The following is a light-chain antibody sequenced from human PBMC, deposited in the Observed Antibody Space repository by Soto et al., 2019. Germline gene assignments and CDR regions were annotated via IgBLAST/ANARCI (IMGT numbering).Light chain of an antibody. V-gene: IGKV1-39*01. CDR1: QSISSF. CDR2: TTS. Sequence: DIQMTQSPSSLSASVGDRVTITCRTSQSISSFLNWYQHKPGNAPKLLIYTTSTLRSGVPSRFRGSGSGTHFTFTITNVQPEDFATYYCQQSYSTPPITFGQGTRLDIK. J-gene: IGKJ5*01. CDR3: QQSYSTPPIT.